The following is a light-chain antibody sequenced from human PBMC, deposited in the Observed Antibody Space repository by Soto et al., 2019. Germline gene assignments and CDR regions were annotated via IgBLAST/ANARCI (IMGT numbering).Light chain of an antibody. CDR2: DAS. Sequence: DIQMTQSPSTLSASVGDRVTITCRASQSISSWLAWYQQKPGKAPKLLIYDASSLESGVPSRFSGSGSWTEFTLTISSLQPDDFATYYCQQYNSYHTFGPGTKVDIK. V-gene: IGKV1-5*01. CDR3: QQYNSYHT. CDR1: QSISSW. J-gene: IGKJ3*01.